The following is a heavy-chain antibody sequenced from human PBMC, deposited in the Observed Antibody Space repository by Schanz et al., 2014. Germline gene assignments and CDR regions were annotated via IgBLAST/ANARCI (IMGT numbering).Heavy chain of an antibody. CDR3: AGRPVRARSGGLDS. J-gene: IGHJ4*02. V-gene: IGHV4-4*02. D-gene: IGHD6-19*01. CDR1: GGSISSNNW. Sequence: QVQLQESGPGLVKPSGTLSLTCTVSGGSISSNNWWTWVRQPPGKGLEWIGEIYQSGKTTYDPSLKSRLTFPMDKSSNQFSLRLTSVTAADTAVYFCAGRPVRARSGGLDSWGQGTLVTVSS. CDR2: IYQSGKT.